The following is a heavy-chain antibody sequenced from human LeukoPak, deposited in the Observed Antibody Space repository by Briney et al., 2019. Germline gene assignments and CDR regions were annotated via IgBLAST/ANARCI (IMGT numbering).Heavy chain of an antibody. D-gene: IGHD3-3*01. J-gene: IGHJ4*02. Sequence: ASVKVSCKASGYTFTSYGISWVRQAPGQGLEWMGWISAYNGNTNYAQKLQGRVTMTTDTSTSTAYMELRSLRSEDTAVYYCARVGNYDFWSGYFGYWGQGTLVTVSS. CDR2: ISAYNGNT. CDR3: ARVGNYDFWSGYFGY. V-gene: IGHV1-18*01. CDR1: GYTFTSYG.